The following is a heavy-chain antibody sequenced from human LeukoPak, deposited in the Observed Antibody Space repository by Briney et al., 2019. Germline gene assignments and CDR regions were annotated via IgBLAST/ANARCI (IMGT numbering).Heavy chain of an antibody. CDR2: ISSNGGRT. Sequence: GGSLRLSCAASGFTFSSYAMHWVRQAPGKGLEYVSYISSNGGRTYYANSVKGRFTISRDNSKNTLYLQMGSLRAEDVAVYYCASLLSSTFDYWGQGTLVTVSS. CDR1: GFTFSSYA. J-gene: IGHJ4*02. V-gene: IGHV3-64*01. CDR3: ASLLSSTFDY. D-gene: IGHD2-15*01.